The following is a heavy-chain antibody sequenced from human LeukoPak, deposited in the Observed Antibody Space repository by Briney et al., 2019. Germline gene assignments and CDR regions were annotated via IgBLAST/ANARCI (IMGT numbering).Heavy chain of an antibody. Sequence: GASVKVSCKASGYIFTDYYMHWVRQAPGQELGWMGRINPNSGGTNYAQKFQGRVTMTRDKSISTAYMELSSLRSDDTAMYYCAGEEIASAGTSNFDYWGQGTLVTVSS. CDR3: AGEEIASAGTSNFDY. D-gene: IGHD6-13*01. CDR2: INPNSGGT. CDR1: GYIFTDYY. V-gene: IGHV1/OR15-1*04. J-gene: IGHJ4*02.